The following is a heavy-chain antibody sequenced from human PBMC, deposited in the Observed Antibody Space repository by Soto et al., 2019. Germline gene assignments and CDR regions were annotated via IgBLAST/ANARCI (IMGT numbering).Heavy chain of an antibody. CDR1: GFTFTSSA. CDR3: AAVPKLGSSSGYYAFDI. J-gene: IGHJ3*02. V-gene: IGHV1-58*01. CDR2: IVVGSGNT. D-gene: IGHD3-22*01. Sequence: GASVKLSCKASGFTFTSSAVQWVRQARGQRLEWIGWIVVGSGNTNYAQKFQERVTITRDMSKSTAYMELRSLRSEDTAVYYCAAVPKLGSSSGYYAFDIWG.